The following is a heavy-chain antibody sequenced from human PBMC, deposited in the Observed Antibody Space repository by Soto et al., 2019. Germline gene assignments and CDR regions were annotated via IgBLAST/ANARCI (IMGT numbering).Heavy chain of an antibody. CDR2: SSSNGRNT. CDR1: GCTIYSYA. Sequence: GTRLRSCAVSGCTIYSYAMSCVRQAPGKALEWLADSSSNGRNTYNEYTVKGRFTISRDNAKNTLYPQMNSLRADDTAECYCDKDSYVYTVMVTFDYRGQGTLGTVYS. D-gene: IGHD5-18*01. V-gene: IGHV3-23*01. CDR3: DKDSYVYTVMVTFDY. J-gene: IGHJ4*02.